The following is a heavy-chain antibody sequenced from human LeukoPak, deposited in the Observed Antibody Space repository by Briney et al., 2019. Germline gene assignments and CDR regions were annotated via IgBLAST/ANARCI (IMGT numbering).Heavy chain of an antibody. Sequence: PGGSLRLSCEASAFAFSSYYMHWVRQAPGEGLVWVSYVNPDGSNTNYADSVKGRFTISRDNAKNTPYLQMNSLRAEDTAMYYCARDDSGPQAFDLWGQGTMVTVSS. CDR1: AFAFSSYY. D-gene: IGHD6-25*01. CDR3: ARDDSGPQAFDL. CDR2: VNPDGSNT. V-gene: IGHV3-74*01. J-gene: IGHJ3*01.